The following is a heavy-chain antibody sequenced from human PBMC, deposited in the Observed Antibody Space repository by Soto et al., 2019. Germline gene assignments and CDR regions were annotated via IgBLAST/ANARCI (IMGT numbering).Heavy chain of an antibody. D-gene: IGHD1-26*01. CDR2: INPSGGST. CDR1: RYTFTNFY. Sequence: GASVKVFCKASRYTFTNFYIHWLRQAPGQGLEWMGIINPSGGSTNYPQKFQGRVTITRDTSTSTVHMELITLRSEGTAVYYCARSQVGRPLDVWGPGTTVTVSS. CDR3: ARSQVGRPLDV. V-gene: IGHV1-46*01. J-gene: IGHJ6*02.